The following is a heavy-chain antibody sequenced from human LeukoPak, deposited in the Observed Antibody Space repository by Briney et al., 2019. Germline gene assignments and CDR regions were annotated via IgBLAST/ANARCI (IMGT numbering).Heavy chain of an antibody. CDR3: ARRGGSYNDY. V-gene: IGHV3-74*01. D-gene: IGHD1-26*01. CDR1: GFTFSSYW. CDR2: ISSDGNTT. J-gene: IGHJ4*02. Sequence: GGSLRLSCAASGFTFSSYWMSWVRQAPGKGLVWVSRISSDGNTTSYADSVKGRFTISRDNAKNTLYLQMSSLRAEDTAVYYCARRGGSYNDYWGQGTLVTVSS.